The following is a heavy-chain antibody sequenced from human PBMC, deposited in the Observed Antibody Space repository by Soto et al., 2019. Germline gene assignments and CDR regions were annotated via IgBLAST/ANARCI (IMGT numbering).Heavy chain of an antibody. Sequence: QLQLQESGPGLVKPSETLPLTCTVSGGSISSSSYYWGWIRQPPGKGLEWIGSIYYSGTTYYNPSRTSSVSISVHTSKNQFSLRLSSVTAADTAVYYCATLGMHLWSPYDWFAPWGQGALVTVSS. J-gene: IGHJ5*02. CDR2: IYYSGTT. V-gene: IGHV4-39*01. D-gene: IGHD7-27*01. CDR3: ATLGMHLWSPYDWFAP. CDR1: GGSISSSSYY.